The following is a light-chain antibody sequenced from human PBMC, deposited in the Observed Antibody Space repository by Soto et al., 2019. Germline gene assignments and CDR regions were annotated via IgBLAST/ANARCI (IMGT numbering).Light chain of an antibody. CDR1: QSVSSN. V-gene: IGKV3-15*01. Sequence: EIVMTQSPATLSVSPGERATLSCRASQSVSSNLAWYQQKPGQAPRLLIYDASTRATGIPDRFSGSGSGTEYTLTIISLQSEDSAVYYCQQCSWHPFTVTFGGGTKVEIK. CDR3: QQCSWHPFTVT. J-gene: IGKJ4*01. CDR2: DAS.